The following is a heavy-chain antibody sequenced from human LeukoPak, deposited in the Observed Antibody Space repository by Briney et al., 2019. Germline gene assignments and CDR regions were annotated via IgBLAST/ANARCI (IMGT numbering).Heavy chain of an antibody. Sequence: SETLSLTCTVSGGSISSSSYYWGWIRQPPGKGLEWIGSIYYSGSTYYNPSLKSRVTISIDTSKNQFSLRLSSVTAADTAVYFCARDQVAVAFNWFDPWGQGTLVTVSS. CDR3: ARDQVAVAFNWFDP. CDR1: GGSISSSSYY. CDR2: IYYSGST. V-gene: IGHV4-39*07. D-gene: IGHD6-19*01. J-gene: IGHJ5*02.